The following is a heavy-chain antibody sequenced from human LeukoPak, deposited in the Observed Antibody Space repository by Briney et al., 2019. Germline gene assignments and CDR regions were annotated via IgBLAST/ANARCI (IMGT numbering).Heavy chain of an antibody. Sequence: ETLSLTCAVYGGSFSGYYWSWVRQAPGKGLVWVSRINSDGSGTTYADSVKGRFTISRDNAKNTLDLHMNNLRAEDTAVYYCAKGGTGHSDYWGQGTLVTVSS. V-gene: IGHV3-74*03. J-gene: IGHJ4*02. D-gene: IGHD3-16*01. CDR1: GGSFSGYY. CDR2: INSDGSGT. CDR3: AKGGTGHSDY.